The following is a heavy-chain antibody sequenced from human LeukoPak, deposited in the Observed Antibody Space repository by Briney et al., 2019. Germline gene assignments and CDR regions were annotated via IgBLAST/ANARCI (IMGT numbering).Heavy chain of an antibody. J-gene: IGHJ4*02. CDR1: GCTFSSYS. CDR2: ISSSSSTI. V-gene: IGHV3-48*02. CDR3: ARDRSGIAVAGTRFDY. Sequence: PGGSLRLSCAASGCTFSSYSMNWVRQAPGKGLEWVSYISSSSSTIYYADSVKGRFTISRDNAKNSLYLQMNSLRDEDTAVYYCARDRSGIAVAGTRFDYWGQGTLVTVSS. D-gene: IGHD6-19*01.